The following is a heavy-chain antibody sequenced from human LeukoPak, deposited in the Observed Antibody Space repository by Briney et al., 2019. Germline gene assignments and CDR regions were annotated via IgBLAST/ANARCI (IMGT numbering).Heavy chain of an antibody. D-gene: IGHD1-1*01. V-gene: IGHV3-9*01. Sequence: PGRSLRLSCAASGFICDDYAMHWVRQAPGKGLEWVSGISWYSGSIVYADSVKGRFTISRDNAKTSLYLQMNSLRAEDRVLYYCAKGHDHNWLRPWGQGNLVTVSS. CDR3: AKGHDHNWLRP. CDR2: ISWYSGSI. J-gene: IGHJ5*02. CDR1: GFICDDYA.